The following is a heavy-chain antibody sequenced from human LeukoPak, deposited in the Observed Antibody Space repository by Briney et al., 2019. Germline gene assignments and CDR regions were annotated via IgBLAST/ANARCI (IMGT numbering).Heavy chain of an antibody. Sequence: GGSLRLSCAASGFTFSSYAMSWVRQAPGKGLEWVSAISGSGGSTYYADSVKGRFTISRDNSKNTLYLQMNSLRAEDTAVYYWSKNGGGLRYYDICPQHWGQGTLVTVSS. CDR1: GFTFSSYA. D-gene: IGHD3-9*01. V-gene: IGHV3-23*01. CDR3: SKNGGGLRYYDICPQH. J-gene: IGHJ1*01. CDR2: ISGSGGST.